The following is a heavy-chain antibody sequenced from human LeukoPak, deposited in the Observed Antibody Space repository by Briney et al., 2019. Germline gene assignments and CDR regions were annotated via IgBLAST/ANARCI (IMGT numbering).Heavy chain of an antibody. Sequence: PGGSLRLSCAASGFTFSDYYMSWIRQAPGKGLEWVSYISSSGSTIYYADSVKGRFTISRDNAKNSLYLQMNSLRAEDTAVYYCARAPAYDILAEYYFDYWGQGTLVTVSS. V-gene: IGHV3-11*01. CDR2: ISSSGSTI. J-gene: IGHJ4*02. D-gene: IGHD3-9*01. CDR3: ARAPAYDILAEYYFDY. CDR1: GFTFSDYY.